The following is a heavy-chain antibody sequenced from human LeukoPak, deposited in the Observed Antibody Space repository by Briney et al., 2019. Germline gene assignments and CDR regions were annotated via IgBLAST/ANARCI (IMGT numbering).Heavy chain of an antibody. Sequence: PGGSLRLSCAASGFTFSDNWMNWVRQAPGKGLEWMAKIKQDGSEKYYVDSVKGRFTISRDDAKKSVYLQMNSLRAEDTAVYYCASDGSDIWGQGTMVTVSS. D-gene: IGHD3-10*01. V-gene: IGHV3-7*03. CDR2: IKQDGSEK. CDR1: GFTFSDNW. J-gene: IGHJ3*02. CDR3: ASDGSDI.